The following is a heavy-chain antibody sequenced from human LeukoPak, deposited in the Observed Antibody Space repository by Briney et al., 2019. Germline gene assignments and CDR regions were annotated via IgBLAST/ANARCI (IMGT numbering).Heavy chain of an antibody. CDR2: INTDGSST. V-gene: IGHV3-74*01. D-gene: IGHD1-26*01. CDR1: GFTFSSYW. Sequence: GGSLRLSCAASGFTFSSYWMHWVRQAPGKGLVWVSRINTDGSSTSYADSVRGRFTISRDDAKNTLYLQMNSLRAEDTAVYYCETGGSYDYWGQGTLVTVSS. J-gene: IGHJ4*02. CDR3: ETGGSYDY.